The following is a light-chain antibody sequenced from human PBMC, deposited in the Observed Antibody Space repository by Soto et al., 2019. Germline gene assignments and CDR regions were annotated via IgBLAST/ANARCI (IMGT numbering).Light chain of an antibody. Sequence: DIQMTQSPSTLSASVGDRLTITCRARQSIRRSLAWYQQKPGKAPSLLIYDASSLQSGVPSRFGGSGSETEFTLTISSLQPDDFASYYCQQYSSYFPWTFGQGTKVEIK. V-gene: IGKV1-5*01. CDR3: QQYSSYFPWT. CDR1: QSIRRS. CDR2: DAS. J-gene: IGKJ1*01.